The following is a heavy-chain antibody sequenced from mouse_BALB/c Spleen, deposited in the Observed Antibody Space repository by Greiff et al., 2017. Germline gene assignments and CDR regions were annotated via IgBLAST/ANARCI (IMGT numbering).Heavy chain of an antibody. Sequence: VQLKESGAELVKPGASVKLSCTASGFNIKDTYMHWVKQRPEQGLEWIGRIDPANGNTKYDPKFQGKATITADTSSNTAYLQLSSLTSEDTAVYYCALDYYGSSYIAYWGQGTLVTVSA. CDR3: ALDYYGSSYIAY. J-gene: IGHJ3*01. CDR2: IDPANGNT. D-gene: IGHD1-1*01. V-gene: IGHV14-3*02. CDR1: GFNIKDTY.